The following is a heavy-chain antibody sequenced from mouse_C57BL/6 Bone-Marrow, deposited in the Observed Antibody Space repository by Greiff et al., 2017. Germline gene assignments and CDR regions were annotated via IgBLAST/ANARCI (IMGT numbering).Heavy chain of an antibody. J-gene: IGHJ2*01. CDR1: GFNIKDYY. V-gene: IGHV14-2*01. CDR2: IDPEDGET. CDR3: TRSLIYYGTNY. D-gene: IGHD1-1*01. Sequence: VQLQQSGAELVKPGASVKLSCTASGFNIKDYYIHWVKQRTEQGLEWIGRIDPEDGETKYAPKFQDKATIPADTSSNTAYLQLSSLTSEDTAVYYCTRSLIYYGTNYWGQGTTLTVSS.